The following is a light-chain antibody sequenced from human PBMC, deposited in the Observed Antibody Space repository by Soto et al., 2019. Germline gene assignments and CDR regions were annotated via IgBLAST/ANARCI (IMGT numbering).Light chain of an antibody. CDR2: GTF. Sequence: AIQMTQSPSSLSASVGDRVTITCRASQDIRTELGWYQQKPGKAPRLLIYGTFSLQSGVPSRFSGSGSGTDFTLTISSLQPDDYATYYCLQYFKYPRTFVQGNKVEVK. CDR3: LQYFKYPRT. J-gene: IGKJ1*01. V-gene: IGKV1-6*01. CDR1: QDIRTE.